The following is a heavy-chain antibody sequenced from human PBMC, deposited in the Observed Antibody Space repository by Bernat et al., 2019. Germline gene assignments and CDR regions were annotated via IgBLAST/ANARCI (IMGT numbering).Heavy chain of an antibody. CDR3: AREASGYSSGWYLGCFDP. Sequence: EVQLVESGGGLVKPGGSLRLSCAASGFTFSSYSMNWVRQAPGKGLEWVSSISSSSSYIYYADSVKGRFTISRDNAKNSLYLQMNSLRAEDTAVYYCAREASGYSSGWYLGCFDPGGQGTLVTVSS. CDR2: ISSSSSYI. J-gene: IGHJ5*02. V-gene: IGHV3-21*01. CDR1: GFTFSSYS. D-gene: IGHD6-19*01.